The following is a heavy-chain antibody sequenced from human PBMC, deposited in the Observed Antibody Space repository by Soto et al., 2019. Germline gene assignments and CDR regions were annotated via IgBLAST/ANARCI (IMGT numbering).Heavy chain of an antibody. V-gene: IGHV3-9*01. Sequence: EVQLVESGGGLVQPGRSLRLSCVASAFTFDDYAMHWVRQVPGKGLEWVSGISWNNENIGYVDSVKGRFTISRDNAKNVLYLQMNSLRSEDTALYYCAKGGGRSYGKYGMDVWGQGTRVTVSS. CDR2: ISWNNENI. J-gene: IGHJ6*02. CDR1: AFTFDDYA. CDR3: AKGGGRSYGKYGMDV. D-gene: IGHD5-18*01.